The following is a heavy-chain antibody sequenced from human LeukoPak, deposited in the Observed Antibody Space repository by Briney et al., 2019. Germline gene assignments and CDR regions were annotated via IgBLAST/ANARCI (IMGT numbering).Heavy chain of an antibody. CDR1: GFTFSSYA. CDR2: ISGSGGST. Sequence: GGSLRLSCAASGFTFSSYAMSWARQAPGKGLEWVSAISGSGGSTYYADSVKGRFTISRDNSKNTLYLQMNSLRAEDTAVYYCAKARYEGVITMIVVRRKYYFDYWGQGTLVTVSS. V-gene: IGHV3-23*01. CDR3: AKARYEGVITMIVVRRKYYFDY. J-gene: IGHJ4*02. D-gene: IGHD3-22*01.